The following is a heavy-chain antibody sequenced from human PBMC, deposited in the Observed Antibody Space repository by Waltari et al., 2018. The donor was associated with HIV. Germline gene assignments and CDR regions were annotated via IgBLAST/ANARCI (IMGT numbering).Heavy chain of an antibody. CDR1: GYTFTSYD. V-gene: IGHV1-8*01. J-gene: IGHJ6*02. CDR2: MNTNRGNT. D-gene: IGHD2-15*01. CDR3: ARREGTYCSGGSCYSIYYYGMDV. Sequence: QVQLVQSGAEVRKPGASVKVSCKASGYTFTSYDINWVRQATGQGLEWMGWMNTNRGNTGYAQKFQGRVTMTRNTSISTAYMELSSLRSEDTAVYYCARREGTYCSGGSCYSIYYYGMDVWGQGTTVTVSS.